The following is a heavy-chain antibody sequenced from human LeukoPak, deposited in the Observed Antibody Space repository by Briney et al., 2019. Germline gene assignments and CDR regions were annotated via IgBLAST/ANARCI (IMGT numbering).Heavy chain of an antibody. CDR3: ARIFGRGSGWDY. CDR2: ISSNGGST. D-gene: IGHD6-19*01. J-gene: IGHJ4*02. CDR1: GFTFSSYP. V-gene: IGHV3-64*01. Sequence: RGSLTLSCTASGFTFSSYPMHWVRQAPGKGLESVSAISSNGGSTYYANSVKGRFTISRDNSKKTLYLQMGSLRAEDMAVYYCARIFGRGSGWDYWGQGTLVTVSS.